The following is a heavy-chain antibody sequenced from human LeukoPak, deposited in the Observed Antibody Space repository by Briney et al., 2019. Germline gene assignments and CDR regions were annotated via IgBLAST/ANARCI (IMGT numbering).Heavy chain of an antibody. J-gene: IGHJ3*02. V-gene: IGHV3-49*03. Sequence: GGPLRLSCTASGFTFGNYAMSFFRQAPGKGLEWISLIRSRGYGGATEYAASVKGRFTMSRDDSKGIAYLQMDSLKTEDTAVYYCTRHNYDRSGYGAFDIWGQGTMVTVSS. CDR3: TRHNYDRSGYGAFDI. D-gene: IGHD3-22*01. CDR1: GFTFGNYA. CDR2: IRSRGYGGAT.